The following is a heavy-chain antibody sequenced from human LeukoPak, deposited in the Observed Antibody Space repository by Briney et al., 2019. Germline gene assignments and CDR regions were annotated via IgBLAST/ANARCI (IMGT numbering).Heavy chain of an antibody. CDR2: INPNSGGT. V-gene: IGHV1-2*02. J-gene: IGHJ5*02. D-gene: IGHD2-21*02. CDR1: GYTFTGYY. CDR3: ARDYCGGDCFSFYWFDP. Sequence: ASVKVSCKASGYTFTGYYMHWVRQAPGQGLEWMGWINPNSGGTNYAQKFQGRVTMTRDTSISTAYMELSRLRSDDTAVYYYARDYCGGDCFSFYWFDPWGQGTLVTVSS.